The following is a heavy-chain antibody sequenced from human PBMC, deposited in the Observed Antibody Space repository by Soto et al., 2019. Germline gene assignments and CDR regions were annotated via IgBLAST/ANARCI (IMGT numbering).Heavy chain of an antibody. V-gene: IGHV5-51*01. D-gene: IGHD5-18*01. CDR3: ARRDTYYYYGMDV. CDR2: IYPGDSDT. Sequence: GESLKISCKGFGYTFTSYWIGWVRQMPGKGLEWMGIIYPGDSDTRYSQAFQGQVTISADKSISTAYLQWSSLKASDTAMYYCARRDTYYYYGMDVWGQGTTVTVSS. CDR1: GYTFTSYW. J-gene: IGHJ6*02.